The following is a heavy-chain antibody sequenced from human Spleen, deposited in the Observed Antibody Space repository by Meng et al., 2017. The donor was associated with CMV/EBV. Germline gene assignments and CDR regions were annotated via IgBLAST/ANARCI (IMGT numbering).Heavy chain of an antibody. Sequence: SAMSWVRQAPGKGLEWVSDIDWISDSSCYAASVKGRFTICRDNAKNSLYVQLNSLGAEGTALFYCARLVVWSVAVFGMLIFPYKFDCWGQGTLVTVSS. CDR3: ARLVVWSVAVFGMLIFPYKFDC. CDR2: IDWISDSS. CDR1: SA. V-gene: IGHV3-20*03. J-gene: IGHJ4*02. D-gene: IGHD3-3*01.